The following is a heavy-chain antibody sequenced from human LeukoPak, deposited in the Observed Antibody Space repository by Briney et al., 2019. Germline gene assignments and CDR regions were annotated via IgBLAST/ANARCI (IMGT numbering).Heavy chain of an antibody. D-gene: IGHD3-3*01. V-gene: IGHV4-39*07. CDR2: INHSGST. J-gene: IGHJ6*03. CDR3: ARVRTIFGVVTPWGYYYMDV. Sequence: SETLSLTCTVSGGSISSSSYYWGWIRQPPGKGLEWIGEINHSGSTNYNPSLKSRVTISVDTSKNQFSLKLSAVTAADTAVYYCARVRTIFGVVTPWGYYYMDVWGKGTTVTVSS. CDR1: GGSISSSSYY.